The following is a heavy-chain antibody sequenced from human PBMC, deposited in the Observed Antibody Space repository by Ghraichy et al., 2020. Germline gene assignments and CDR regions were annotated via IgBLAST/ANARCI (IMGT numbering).Heavy chain of an antibody. CDR1: GFTFSNFG. CDR3: AQDSSGWYASLCYFYYGMDV. V-gene: IGHV3-30*18. CDR2: ISYAGSQK. Sequence: LSLTCAASGFTFSNFGMHWFRQAPGKGLECVALISYAGSQKYYTDSVKVRFTISRANSKNTLYLQMNSLRAEDTAIYYCAQDSSGWYASLCYFYYGMDVWGRGTAVTVS. J-gene: IGHJ6*02. D-gene: IGHD6-19*01.